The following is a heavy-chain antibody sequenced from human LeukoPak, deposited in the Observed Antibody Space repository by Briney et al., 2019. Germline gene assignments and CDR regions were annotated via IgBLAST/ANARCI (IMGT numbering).Heavy chain of an antibody. CDR3: ARNYCSSTSCYPWFDP. V-gene: IGHV1-18*04. D-gene: IGHD2-2*01. J-gene: IGHJ5*02. CDR2: ISAYNGNT. Sequence: ASVKVSCTASGYTFTSYGISWVRQAPGQGLEWMGWISAYNGNTNYAQKLQGRVTMTTDTSTSTAYMELRSLRPDDTAVYYCARNYCSSTSCYPWFDPWGQGTLVTVSS. CDR1: GYTFTSYG.